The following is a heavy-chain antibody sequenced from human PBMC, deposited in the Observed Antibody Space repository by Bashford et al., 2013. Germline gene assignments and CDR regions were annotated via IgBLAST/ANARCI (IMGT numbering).Heavy chain of an antibody. CDR2: INPSGGST. V-gene: IGHV1-46*01. D-gene: IGHD3-3*01. CDR3: ARDGARITIFGNTNFWFDP. Sequence: INPSGGSTSYAQKFQGRVTMTRDTSTSTVYMELSSLRSEDTAVYYCARDGARITIFGNTNFWFDPWGQGTLVTVSS. J-gene: IGHJ5*02.